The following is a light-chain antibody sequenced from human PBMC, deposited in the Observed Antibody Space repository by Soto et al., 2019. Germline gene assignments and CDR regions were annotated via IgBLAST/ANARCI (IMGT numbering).Light chain of an antibody. CDR3: SSYTTSSTLI. V-gene: IGLV2-14*03. CDR2: DVT. CDR1: SSDVGRYKL. Sequence: QSALTQPASVSGSPGQSITISCTGTSSDVGRYKLVSWYQQHPGEAPKLMIYDVTNRPSGVSNRFSGSKSGNTASLTISGLQAEDEADYYCSSYTTSSTLIFGGGTKVTVL. J-gene: IGLJ2*01.